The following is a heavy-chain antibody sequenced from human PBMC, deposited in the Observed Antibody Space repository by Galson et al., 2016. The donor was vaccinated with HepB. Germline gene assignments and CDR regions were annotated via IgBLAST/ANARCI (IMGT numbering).Heavy chain of an antibody. V-gene: IGHV4-34*01. CDR2: SDQSGIT. CDR1: GGSFSGYY. D-gene: IGHD3-3*01. J-gene: IGHJ4*02. Sequence: ETLSLTCAVYGGSFSGYYWHWIRQPPGKGLEWIGESDQSGITKYNPSLKSRVIVSLDTSKNQLSRRLRSVTAADTAVYYCKMWVPLEKFAYWGQGTLATVSS. CDR3: KMWVPLEKFAY.